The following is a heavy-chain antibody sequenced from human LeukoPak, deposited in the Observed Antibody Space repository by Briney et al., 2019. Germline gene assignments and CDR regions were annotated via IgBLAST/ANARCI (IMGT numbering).Heavy chain of an antibody. D-gene: IGHD1-7*01. CDR3: ARVNFEPVYYFDY. J-gene: IGHJ4*02. CDR1: GFTFDDYA. Sequence: PGGSLRLSCAASGFTFDDYAMHWVRQAPGKGLEWVSGISWNSGSIGYADSVKGRFTISRDNAKNSLYLQMNSLRAEDTAVYYCARVNFEPVYYFDYWGQGTLVTVSS. V-gene: IGHV3-9*01. CDR2: ISWNSGSI.